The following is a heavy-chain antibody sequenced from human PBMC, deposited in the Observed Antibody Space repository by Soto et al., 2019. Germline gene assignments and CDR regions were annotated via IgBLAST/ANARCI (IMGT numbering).Heavy chain of an antibody. J-gene: IGHJ4*02. CDR1: GFTFISYA. Sequence: LRLSCAASGFTFISYAMSWVRQSPGKGLEWVSAISGSGGSTYYADSVKGRFTISRDNSKNTLYLQMNSLRAEDTAVYYCAKGDYGDYPRPFDYWGQGTLVTVSS. V-gene: IGHV3-23*01. CDR2: ISGSGGST. D-gene: IGHD4-17*01. CDR3: AKGDYGDYPRPFDY.